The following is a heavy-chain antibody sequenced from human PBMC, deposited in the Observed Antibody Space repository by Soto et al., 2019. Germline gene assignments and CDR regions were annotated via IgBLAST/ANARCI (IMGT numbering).Heavy chain of an antibody. D-gene: IGHD2-15*01. CDR3: AYCSGTLDPVHY. CDR1: GFTFSNNA. V-gene: IGHV3-23*01. Sequence: GESLKIFCAASGFTFSNNAMSWVRQAPGKGLEWVSAISGSGGRTYCADSVKGRFTISRDNSKNTLHLQMNSLRVEDTAVYYCAYCSGTLDPVHYWGQGTLVTVSS. J-gene: IGHJ4*02. CDR2: ISGSGGRT.